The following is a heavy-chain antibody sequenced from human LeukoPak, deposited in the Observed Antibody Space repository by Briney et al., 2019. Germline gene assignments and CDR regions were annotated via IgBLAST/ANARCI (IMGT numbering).Heavy chain of an antibody. V-gene: IGHV4-59*01. J-gene: IGHJ4*02. CDR3: AGASRVRLDY. D-gene: IGHD4/OR15-4a*01. CDR2: IYNSGST. CDR1: GGSISSNY. Sequence: PSETLSLTCTVSGGSISSNYWSWVRQPPGKGLEWIGYIYNSGSTIYNPSLKSRVTISVDTSKNQFSLKLGSVTAADTAVYYCAGASRVRLDYWGQGTLVTVSS.